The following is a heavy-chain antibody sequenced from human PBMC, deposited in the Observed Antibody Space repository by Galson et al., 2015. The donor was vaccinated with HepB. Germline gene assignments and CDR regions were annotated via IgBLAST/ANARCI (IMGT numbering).Heavy chain of an antibody. CDR2: ISGSGGST. CDR3: AKKGWAIGWSYDY. Sequence: SLRLSCAASGFTFSSYAMSWVRQAPGKGLEWVSAISGSGGSTYYADSVKGRFTISRDNSKNTLYLQMNSLRAEDTAVYYCAKKGWAIGWSYDYWGQGTLVTVSS. V-gene: IGHV3-23*01. D-gene: IGHD6-19*01. J-gene: IGHJ4*02. CDR1: GFTFSSYA.